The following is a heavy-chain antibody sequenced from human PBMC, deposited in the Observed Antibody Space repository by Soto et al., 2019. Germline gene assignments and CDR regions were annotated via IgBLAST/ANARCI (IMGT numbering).Heavy chain of an antibody. CDR3: ASRAGAGTYYYYGMDV. Sequence: SVKVSCKASGFTFTSSAMQWVRQARGQRLEWIGWIVVGSGNTNYAQKFQERVTITRDMSTSTAYMELSSLRSEDTAVYYCASRAGAGTYYYYGMDVWGQGTTVTVSS. CDR2: IVVGSGNT. V-gene: IGHV1-58*02. D-gene: IGHD6-13*01. CDR1: GFTFTSSA. J-gene: IGHJ6*02.